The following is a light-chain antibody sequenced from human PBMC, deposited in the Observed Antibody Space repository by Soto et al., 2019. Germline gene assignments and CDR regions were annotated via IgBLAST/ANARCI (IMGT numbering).Light chain of an antibody. CDR2: DVS. V-gene: IGLV2-14*01. Sequence: QSVLTQPASVSGSPGQSITISCIGTSSDVGGYNYVSWYQQHPGKAPKLMIYDVSNRPSGVSNRFSGSKSGNTASLTISGLQAEDEADYYCSSYTSSSPKVFGGGTKLTVL. CDR3: SSYTSSSPKV. J-gene: IGLJ2*01. CDR1: SSDVGGYNY.